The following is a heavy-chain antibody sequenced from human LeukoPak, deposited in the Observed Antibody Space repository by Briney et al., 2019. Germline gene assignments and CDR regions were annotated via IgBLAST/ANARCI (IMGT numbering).Heavy chain of an antibody. CDR1: GGSISSHY. CDR2: LLDSVNT. Sequence: SETLSLTCTVSGGSISSHYWSWIRQPPGKGLEWIAYLLDSVNTKDNPSLNSRLTLSADTSKNQFSLKLSSVTAADTAVYYCARGRGSSGWYSVDYWGQGTLVTVSS. V-gene: IGHV4-59*11. D-gene: IGHD6-19*01. CDR3: ARGRGSSGWYSVDY. J-gene: IGHJ4*02.